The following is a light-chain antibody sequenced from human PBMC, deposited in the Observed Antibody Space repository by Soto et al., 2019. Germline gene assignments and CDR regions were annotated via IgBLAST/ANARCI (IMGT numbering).Light chain of an antibody. CDR1: PTVGRSY. CDR2: GIS. CDR3: HQYDGSPIT. Sequence: ESLLAKSATNRSLAPGEGADRTCRGSPTVGRSYLAWYQQKPGQAPRLLISGISKRATGIPDRFSGGGSGTDFTLTISRVEPEDFALYICHQYDGSPITFGQGTRLEIK. V-gene: IGKV3-20*01. J-gene: IGKJ5*01.